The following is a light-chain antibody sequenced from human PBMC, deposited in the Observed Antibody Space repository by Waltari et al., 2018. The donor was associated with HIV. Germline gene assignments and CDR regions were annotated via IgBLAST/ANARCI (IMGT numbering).Light chain of an antibody. CDR1: SLPKQY. Sequence: SYEVTQPPSVSVFPGQTARITCSGDSLPKQYADWYQKKVGQAPVLVIYKDTERPSGIPERFSGSSSGTTVTLTISGVQAEDEADYYCQSADSTGTYWMFGGGTTVTVL. CDR2: KDT. J-gene: IGLJ3*02. V-gene: IGLV3-25*03. CDR3: QSADSTGTYWM.